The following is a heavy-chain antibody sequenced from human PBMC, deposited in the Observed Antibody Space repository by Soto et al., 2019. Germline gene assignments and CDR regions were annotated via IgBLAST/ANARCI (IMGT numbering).Heavy chain of an antibody. V-gene: IGHV3-23*01. CDR2: ISGSGGST. J-gene: IGHJ2*01. CDR1: GFTFSSYA. Sequence: EVQLLESGGGLVQPGGSLRLSCAASGFTFSSYAMSWVRQAPGKGLEWVSAISGSGGSTYYADSVKGRFTISRDNSKNTMYMQMNSLRVEDTAVYYCAKLKVDTDMVRFRLGYFDLWGRGTLVTVSS. D-gene: IGHD5-18*01. CDR3: AKLKVDTDMVRFRLGYFDL.